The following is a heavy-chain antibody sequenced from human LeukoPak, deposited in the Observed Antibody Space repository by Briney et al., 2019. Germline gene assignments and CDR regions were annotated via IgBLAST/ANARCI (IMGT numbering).Heavy chain of an antibody. V-gene: IGHV3-9*01. D-gene: IGHD3-10*01. CDR1: GFTFDDYA. J-gene: IGHJ4*02. CDR2: ISWNSISI. Sequence: GGSLRLSSAASGFTFDDYAMHWVRQAPGKGLEWVSGISWNSISIGYVDSVKGRFTISRDNAKNSLYLQMNSLRPEDTALYYCAKDIDGSGSYYPDYWGQGTLVTVSS. CDR3: AKDIDGSGSYYPDY.